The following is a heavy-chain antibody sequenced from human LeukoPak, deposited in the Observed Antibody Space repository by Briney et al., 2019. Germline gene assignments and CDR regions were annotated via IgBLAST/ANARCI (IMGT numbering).Heavy chain of an antibody. CDR1: GFTFGDYA. CDR2: IRSNLYGGTP. J-gene: IGHJ4*02. V-gene: IGHV3-49*04. CDR3: TRDQTPYY. Sequence: GGSLRLSCTASGFTFGDYAMTWVRQAPGEGLEWVGFIRSNLYGGTPEYAASVKGRFTISRDDSKSIAYLEMNSLKTDDTAVYYCTRDQTPYYWGQGTLVTVSS.